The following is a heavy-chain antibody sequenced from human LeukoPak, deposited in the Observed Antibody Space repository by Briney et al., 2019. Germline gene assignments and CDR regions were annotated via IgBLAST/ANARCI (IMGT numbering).Heavy chain of an antibody. V-gene: IGHV3-7*04. D-gene: IGHD2-2*01. CDR2: IKQDGSEK. Sequence: GGSLRLSCAASGFTFSSYWMSWVRQAPGKGLEWVANIKQDGSEKYYVDSVKGRFTISRDNAKNSLYLQMNSLRAEDTAVYYCARAGGPYIVVVPAAEDYWGQGTLVTVSS. J-gene: IGHJ4*02. CDR1: GFTFSSYW. CDR3: ARAGGPYIVVVPAAEDY.